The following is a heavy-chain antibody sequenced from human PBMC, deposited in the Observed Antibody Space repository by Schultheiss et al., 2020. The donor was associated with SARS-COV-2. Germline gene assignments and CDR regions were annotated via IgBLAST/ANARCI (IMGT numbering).Heavy chain of an antibody. V-gene: IGHV4-39*07. CDR3: AREIMAPRGLQYGMDV. J-gene: IGHJ6*02. CDR1: GGSISSSSYY. D-gene: IGHD4-11*01. CDR2: IYYSGST. Sequence: SETLSLTCTVSGGSISSSSYYWGWIRQPPGKGLEWIGSIYYSGSTYYNPSLKSRVTISVDTSKNQFSLKLSSVTAADTAVYYCAREIMAPRGLQYGMDVWGQGTTVTVSS.